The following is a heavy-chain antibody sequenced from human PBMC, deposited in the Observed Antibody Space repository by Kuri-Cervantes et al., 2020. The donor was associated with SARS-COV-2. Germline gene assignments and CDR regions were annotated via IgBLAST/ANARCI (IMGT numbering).Heavy chain of an antibody. CDR1: GFTFSSYA. V-gene: IGHV3-23*01. CDR3: ARDIGSNQEP. Sequence: GESLKISCAASGFTFSSYAMSWVRQAPGKGLEWVSAISGSGGSTYYADSVKGRFTISRDNSKNTLYLQMNSLRAEDTAVYYCARDIGSNQEPWGQGTLVTVSS. J-gene: IGHJ5*02. D-gene: IGHD6-13*01. CDR2: ISGSGGST.